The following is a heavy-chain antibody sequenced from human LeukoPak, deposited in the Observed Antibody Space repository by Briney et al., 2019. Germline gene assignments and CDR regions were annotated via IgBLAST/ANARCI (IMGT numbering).Heavy chain of an antibody. CDR2: ISSSGGST. D-gene: IGHD2-21*02. J-gene: IGHJ4*02. CDR3: AKKTSGHGDASSPDY. V-gene: IGHV3-23*01. CDR1: GFTFSKYA. Sequence: GGSLRLSCAASGFTFSKYAMSWVRQAPGKGLEWVSSISSSGGSTYYADSVKGRFTISRDNSKNMLHLQMNSLRAEDTAVYYCAKKTSGHGDASSPDYWGQGTLVTVSS.